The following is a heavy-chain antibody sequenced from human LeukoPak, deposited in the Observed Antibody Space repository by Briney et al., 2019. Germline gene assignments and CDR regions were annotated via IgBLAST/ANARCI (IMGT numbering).Heavy chain of an antibody. D-gene: IGHD5/OR15-5a*01. V-gene: IGHV4-39*01. J-gene: IGHJ5*02. CDR1: GCSISSNPYF. Sequence: PWETLSLTCNVSGCSISSNPYFWGWIRRPPGKGLEWIGSIRYSGSTYYNPSLKSRVTISVATSKNQFSLNLSSLTAADTAVYYCATSDTVSTYTWFDPWGQGTLVTVST. CDR2: IRYSGST. CDR3: ATSDTVSTYTWFDP.